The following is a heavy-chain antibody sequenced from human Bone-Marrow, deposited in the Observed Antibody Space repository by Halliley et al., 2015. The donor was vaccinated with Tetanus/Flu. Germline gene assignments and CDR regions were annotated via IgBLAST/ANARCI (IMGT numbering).Heavy chain of an antibody. CDR2: VYPGDSDT. Sequence: QLVQSGAEVKKPGESLKISCKGSGYSFTNYWIGWVRQMPGKGLEWMGIVYPGDSDTRYSPSFQGQVTISADKYISTAYLQWSSLKAADPAMYYRAIPAVLYDGSGYASPYRGMDARGPGPTVAVSS. V-gene: IGHV5-51*01. J-gene: IGHJ6*02. CDR3: AIPAVLYDGSGYASPYRGMDA. D-gene: IGHD3-22*01. CDR1: GYSFTNYW.